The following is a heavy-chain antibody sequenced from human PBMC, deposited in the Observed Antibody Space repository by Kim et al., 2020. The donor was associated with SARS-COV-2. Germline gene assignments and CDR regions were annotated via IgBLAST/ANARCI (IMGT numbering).Heavy chain of an antibody. CDR2: ISYDGSNK. V-gene: IGHV3-30*18. J-gene: IGHJ6*02. Sequence: GGSLRLSCAASGFTFSSYGMHWVRQAPGKGLEWVAVISYDGSNKYYADSVKGRFTISRDNSKNTLYLQMNSLRAEDTAVYYCAKGSSGWASVGMDVWGQG. CDR3: AKGSSGWASVGMDV. CDR1: GFTFSSYG. D-gene: IGHD6-19*01.